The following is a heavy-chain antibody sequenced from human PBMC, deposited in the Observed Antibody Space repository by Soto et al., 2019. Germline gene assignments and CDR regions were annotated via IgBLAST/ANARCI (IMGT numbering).Heavy chain of an antibody. CDR1: GGSLSGGSYY. CDR2: IYDSGAT. D-gene: IGHD3-16*01. V-gene: IGHV4-61*01. J-gene: IGHJ5*02. CDR3: ASDWGPYWFDP. Sequence: VQLQESGPGLVKASETLSLTCTVSGGSLSGGSYYWNWIRQPPGKQMEWIGYIYDSGATKYNPSLKGRVTISQDTSKNQFSRKLNSVTPSETAVYYCASDWGPYWFDPWGQGILVTVSS.